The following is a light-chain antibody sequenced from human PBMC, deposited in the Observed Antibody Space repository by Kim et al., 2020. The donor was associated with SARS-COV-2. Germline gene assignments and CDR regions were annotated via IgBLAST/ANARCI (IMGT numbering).Light chain of an antibody. Sequence: VSTGQTASITCSGDKLGDKYACWYQQKPGQSPVLVIYEDTKRPSGIPERFSGSNSGNTATLTIRGTQAMDEADYYCQAWDSSTGVFGTGTKVTVL. CDR2: EDT. V-gene: IGLV3-1*01. CDR1: KLGDKY. CDR3: QAWDSSTGV. J-gene: IGLJ1*01.